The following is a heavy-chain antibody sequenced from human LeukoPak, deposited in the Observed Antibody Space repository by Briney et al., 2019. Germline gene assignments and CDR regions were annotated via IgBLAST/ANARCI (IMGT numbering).Heavy chain of an antibody. CDR2: IKSDGSST. D-gene: IGHD2-15*01. V-gene: IGHV3-74*01. J-gene: IGHJ4*02. Sequence: GGSLRLSCAASGFTFSGYWMHWVRQAPGKGLVWVSRIKSDGSSTTYADSVKGRFTISRDNAKNTLYLEMNSLRAEDTAVYYCERTFAAAHIDYWGQGTLVTVSS. CDR1: GFTFSGYW. CDR3: ERTFAAAHIDY.